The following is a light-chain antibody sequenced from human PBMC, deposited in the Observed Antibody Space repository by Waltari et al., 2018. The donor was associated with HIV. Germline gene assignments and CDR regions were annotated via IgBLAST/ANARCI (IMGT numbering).Light chain of an antibody. CDR2: DAS. CDR1: HNIRNY. V-gene: IGKV4-1*01. CDR3: QQYDSTPLA. Sequence: DIVMTQFPDSLAASLGERVTINCKSSHNIRNYLAWYQQKPGQPPKLFISDASTRESGVPDRFSGSGSGTDFTLTISSLQAEDVAVYYCQQYDSTPLAFGQGTRLDIK. J-gene: IGKJ5*01.